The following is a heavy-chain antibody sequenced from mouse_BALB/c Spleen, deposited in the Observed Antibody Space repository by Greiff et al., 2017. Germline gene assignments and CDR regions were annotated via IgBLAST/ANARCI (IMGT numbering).Heavy chain of an antibody. CDR1: GYTFTSYV. J-gene: IGHJ3*01. Sequence: EVQLQQSGPELVKPGASVKMSCKASGYTFTSYVMHWVKQKPGQGLEWIGYINPYNDGTKYNEKFKGKATLTSDKSSSTAYMELSSLTSEDSAVYYCARPRGYYGNYVAYWGQGTLVTVSA. CDR3: ARPRGYYGNYVAY. V-gene: IGHV1-14*01. CDR2: INPYNDGT. D-gene: IGHD2-1*01.